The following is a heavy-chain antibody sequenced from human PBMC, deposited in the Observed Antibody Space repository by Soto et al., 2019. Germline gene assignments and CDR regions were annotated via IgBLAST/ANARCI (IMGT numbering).Heavy chain of an antibody. CDR2: INPSTGGT. J-gene: IGHJ4*02. V-gene: IGHV1-2*02. CDR1: GYTFTDNY. D-gene: IGHD6-13*01. CDR3: ARANTRSWFYLVFDY. Sequence: ASVKVSCKTSGYTFTDNYIHWVRQAPGQGLEWMGRINPSTGGTIYAQNFQGRITMTRDTSISTAYMELSGLTSDDTAIYYCARANTRSWFYLVFDYWGQGSLVTV.